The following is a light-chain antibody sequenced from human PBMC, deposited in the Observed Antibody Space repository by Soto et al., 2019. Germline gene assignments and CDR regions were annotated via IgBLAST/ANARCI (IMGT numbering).Light chain of an antibody. Sequence: EIVMTQSPATLSVSPGERAALSCRASQSVSSNLAWYQQKPGQAPRLLIYGASTRATGIPARFSGSGSGTEFTLTISSLQSEAFAVYYCQQYNNWPVYTFGQGTKLEIK. V-gene: IGKV3-15*01. CDR3: QQYNNWPVYT. CDR2: GAS. J-gene: IGKJ2*01. CDR1: QSVSSN.